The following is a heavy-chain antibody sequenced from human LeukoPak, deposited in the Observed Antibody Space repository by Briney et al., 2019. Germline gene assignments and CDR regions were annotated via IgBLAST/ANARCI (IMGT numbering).Heavy chain of an antibody. Sequence: GGSLRLSCAASGFTFSSYGMHWVRQAPGKGLEWVAVISYDGSKKYYADSVKGRFTISRDNSKNTLYLQMNSLRAEDTAVYYCAKGSFSPYYYYGMDVWGQGTTVTVSS. V-gene: IGHV3-30*18. CDR1: GFTFSSYG. CDR2: ISYDGSKK. J-gene: IGHJ6*02. CDR3: AKGSFSPYYYYGMDV. D-gene: IGHD1-26*01.